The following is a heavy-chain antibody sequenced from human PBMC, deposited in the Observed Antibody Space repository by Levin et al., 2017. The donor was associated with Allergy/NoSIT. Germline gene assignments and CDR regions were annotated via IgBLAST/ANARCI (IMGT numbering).Heavy chain of an antibody. Sequence: GGSLRLSCAASGFTFSSYGMHWVRQAPGKGLEWVAVISYDGSNKYYADSVKGRFTISRDNSKNTLYLQMNSLRAEDTAVYYCAKERRSQVGGGPFDSWGQGTLVTVSS. J-gene: IGHJ4*02. V-gene: IGHV3-30*18. CDR1: GFTFSSYG. CDR3: AKERRSQVGGGPFDS. CDR2: ISYDGSNK. D-gene: IGHD3-16*01.